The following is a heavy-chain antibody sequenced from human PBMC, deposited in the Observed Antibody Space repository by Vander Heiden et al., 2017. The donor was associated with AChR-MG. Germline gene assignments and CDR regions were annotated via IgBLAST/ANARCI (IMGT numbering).Heavy chain of an antibody. V-gene: IGHV3-11*06. CDR3: AAGRGASLEFDS. D-gene: IGHD1-1*01. J-gene: IGHJ4*02. CDR2: ISSSSGFT. Sequence: QVQLVECVGGLVKPGGSLRLSCSGSGFTFSDYYMRLMRQAPGKGVEWVSYISSSSGFTDYADSVKGRFTISRDNAKTSLYLQMHSLRAEDTAEYYCAAGRGASLEFDSWGQGTLVTVSS. CDR1: GFTFSDYY.